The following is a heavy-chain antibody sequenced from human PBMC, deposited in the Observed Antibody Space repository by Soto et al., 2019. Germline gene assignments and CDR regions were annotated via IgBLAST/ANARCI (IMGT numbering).Heavy chain of an antibody. V-gene: IGHV3-48*02. Sequence: EVQLVESGGGLVQPGGSLRLSCAASGFTFSDDSMNWVRQAPGKGLEWVSYISSDGNAQYYVDSVKGRFTNSRDNAKNSVFLHMNNLRDEYTAVYYCARGIQLWVGRGFDYWGQGTLVTVSS. D-gene: IGHD5-18*01. CDR1: GFTFSDDS. CDR2: ISSDGNAQ. CDR3: ARGIQLWVGRGFDY. J-gene: IGHJ4*02.